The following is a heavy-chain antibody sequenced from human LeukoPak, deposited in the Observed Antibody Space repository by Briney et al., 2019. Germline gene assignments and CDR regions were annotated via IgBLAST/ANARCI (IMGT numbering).Heavy chain of an antibody. CDR2: ISSSSSYI. J-gene: IGHJ4*02. V-gene: IGHV3-21*01. CDR3: AYSSGYYFESFDY. Sequence: GGSLRLSCAASGFTFSSYSMNWVRQAPGKGLEWVSSISSSSSYIYYADSVKGRFTISRDNAKSSLYLQMNSLRAEDTAVYYCAYSSGYYFESFDYWGQGTLVTVSS. CDR1: GFTFSSYS. D-gene: IGHD3-22*01.